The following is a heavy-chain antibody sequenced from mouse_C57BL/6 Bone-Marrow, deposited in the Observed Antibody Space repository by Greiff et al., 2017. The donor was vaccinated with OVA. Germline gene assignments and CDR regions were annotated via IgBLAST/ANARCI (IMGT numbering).Heavy chain of an antibody. Sequence: EVKLMESGGGLVQPGGSLKLSCAASGFTFSDYYMYWVRQTPEKRLEWVAYISNGGGSTYYPDTVKGRFTISRDNAKNTLYLQMSRLKSEDTSMYYCARRVYCNWYFDVWGTGTTVTVSS. CDR2: ISNGGGST. CDR1: GFTFSDYY. J-gene: IGHJ1*03. D-gene: IGHD2-3*01. V-gene: IGHV5-12*01. CDR3: ARRVYCNWYFDV.